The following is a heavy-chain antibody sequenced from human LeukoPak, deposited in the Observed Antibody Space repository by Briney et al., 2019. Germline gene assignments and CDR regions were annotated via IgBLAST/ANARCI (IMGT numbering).Heavy chain of an antibody. Sequence: SETLSLTCAVYGGSFSGYYWSWIRQPPGKGLEWIGEINHSGGTNYNPSLKSRVTISVDTSKNQFSLKLSSVTAADTAVYYCASALRSGWQGLFDYWGQGTLVTVSS. D-gene: IGHD6-19*01. CDR1: GGSFSGYY. CDR3: ASALRSGWQGLFDY. V-gene: IGHV4-34*01. CDR2: INHSGGT. J-gene: IGHJ4*02.